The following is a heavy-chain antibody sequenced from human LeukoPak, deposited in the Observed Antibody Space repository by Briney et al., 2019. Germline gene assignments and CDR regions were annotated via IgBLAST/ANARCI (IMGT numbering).Heavy chain of an antibody. CDR2: IRYNGNNQ. CDR3: AKDSAFYYIDV. V-gene: IGHV3-30*02. Sequence: GGSLRLSCAASGFTFNNYGMHWVRQAPGKGLEWVAFIRYNGNNQYYADSVKGRFTISRDDSKNTLYLQMNSLKGDDTAVYYCAKDSAFYYIDVWGKGTTVIISS. CDR1: GFTFNNYG. J-gene: IGHJ6*03. D-gene: IGHD3-10*01.